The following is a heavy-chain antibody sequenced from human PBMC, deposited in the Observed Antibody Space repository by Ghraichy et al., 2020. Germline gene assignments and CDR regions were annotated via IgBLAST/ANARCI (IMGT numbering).Heavy chain of an antibody. CDR1: GFTFSSYW. CDR3: ARDSSGWYGADFDY. V-gene: IGHV3-7*01. D-gene: IGHD6-19*01. Sequence: SCAASGFTFSSYWMSWVRQAPGKGLEWVANIKQDGSEKYYVDSVKGRFTISRDNAKNSLYLQMNSLRAEDTAVYYCARDSSGWYGADFDYWGQGTLVTVSS. J-gene: IGHJ4*02. CDR2: IKQDGSEK.